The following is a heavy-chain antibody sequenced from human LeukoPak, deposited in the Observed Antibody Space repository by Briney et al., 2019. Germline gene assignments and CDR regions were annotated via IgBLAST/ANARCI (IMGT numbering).Heavy chain of an antibody. CDR2: ISGDGSST. J-gene: IGHJ5*02. CDR3: AKGLSINWFDP. CDR1: GFTFSSYA. D-gene: IGHD2-2*02. Sequence: GGSLRLSCAASGFTFSSYAMSWVRQAPGKGLVCVSRISGDGSSTSYADSVKGRFTVSRDNAKNTLYLQMNGLRAEDTAVYYCAKGLSINWFDPWGQGTLVTVSS. V-gene: IGHV3-74*01.